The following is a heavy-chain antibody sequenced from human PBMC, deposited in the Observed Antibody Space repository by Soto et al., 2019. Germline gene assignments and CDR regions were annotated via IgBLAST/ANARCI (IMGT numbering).Heavy chain of an antibody. Sequence: QVQLVESGGGVVQPERSLRLSCAASGFAFSIYGMHWVRQAPGKGLEWVAFVQFDGNTKYYADSVKGRFTGSRDNSRNTRFLQLNNLRVEDTGVYYCVIGSGTRQRNQMDVWGQGTTVTVSS. D-gene: IGHD1-26*01. CDR1: GFAFSIYG. CDR2: VQFDGNTK. V-gene: IGHV3-33*03. CDR3: VIGSGTRQRNQMDV. J-gene: IGHJ6*02.